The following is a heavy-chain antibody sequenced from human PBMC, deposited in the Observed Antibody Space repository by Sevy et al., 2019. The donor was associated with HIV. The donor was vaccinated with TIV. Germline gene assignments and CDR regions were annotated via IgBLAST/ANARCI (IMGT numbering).Heavy chain of an antibody. CDR2: IYSGGTT. D-gene: IGHD3-22*01. J-gene: IGHJ4*02. V-gene: IGHV3-66*01. CDR3: AGSTSGYDSRGYLPQIRDY. CDR1: GFTVSNNF. Sequence: GGSLRLSCAGSGFTVSNNFMSWVRQAPGKGLEWVSVIYSGGTTYYIDSVKDRFTTSKDNSKNTLYLQMNSLRVEDTAVYYCAGSTSGYDSRGYLPQIRDYWGQGILVTVSS.